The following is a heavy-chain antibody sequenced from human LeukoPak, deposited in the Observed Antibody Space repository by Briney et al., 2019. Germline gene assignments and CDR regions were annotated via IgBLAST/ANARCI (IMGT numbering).Heavy chain of an antibody. CDR1: GFTFSSYS. Sequence: PGGSLRLSCAASGFTFSSYSMNWVRQAPGKGLEWVSSISSSSGYIYYADSVKGRFTISRDNAKNSLYLQMNSLRAEDTAVYYCARDLRCSSTSCYFYFDYWGQGTLVTVSS. V-gene: IGHV3-21*01. J-gene: IGHJ4*02. CDR2: ISSSSGYI. CDR3: ARDLRCSSTSCYFYFDY. D-gene: IGHD2-2*01.